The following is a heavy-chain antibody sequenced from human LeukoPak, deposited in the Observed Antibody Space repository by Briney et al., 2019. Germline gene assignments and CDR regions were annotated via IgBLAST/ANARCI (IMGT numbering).Heavy chain of an antibody. CDR3: GRDWFLSVDY. Sequence: GGSLRLSCAASGFIFSNDAMHWVRQAPGKGLEWVAFIWFDGSNKHYADSVKGRFTISRDNSEDTLYLQMNSLKTEDTAVYYCGRDWFLSVDYWGQGTLVTVSS. CDR2: IWFDGSNK. J-gene: IGHJ4*02. V-gene: IGHV3-33*01. D-gene: IGHD3-9*01. CDR1: GFIFSNDA.